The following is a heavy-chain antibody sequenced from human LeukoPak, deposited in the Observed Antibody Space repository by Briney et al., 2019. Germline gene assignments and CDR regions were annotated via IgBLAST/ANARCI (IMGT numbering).Heavy chain of an antibody. CDR2: IYYSGGT. V-gene: IGHV4-39*01. D-gene: IGHD2-2*01. CDR1: GGSISSSSYY. J-gene: IGHJ3*02. Sequence: SETLSLTCTVSGGSISSSSYYWGWIRQPPGKGLEWIGSIYYSGGTYYNPSLKSRVTISVDTSKIQFSLKLSSVTAADTAVYYCASYCSSTSCDLTDAFDIWGQGTMVTVSS. CDR3: ASYCSSTSCDLTDAFDI.